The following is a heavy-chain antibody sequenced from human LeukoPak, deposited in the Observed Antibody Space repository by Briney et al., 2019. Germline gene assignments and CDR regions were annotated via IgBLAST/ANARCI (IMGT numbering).Heavy chain of an antibody. D-gene: IGHD3-10*01. V-gene: IGHV3-21*01. J-gene: IGHJ6*04. CDR1: GFTFSSYS. Sequence: PGGSLRLSCAASGFTFSSYSMNWARQAPGKGLEWVSSISSSSSYIYYADSVKGRFTISRDNAKNSLYLQMNSLRAEDTAVYYCARDGGSGSYSYYYYYGMDVWGKGTAVTVSS. CDR3: ARDGGSGSYSYYYYYGMDV. CDR2: ISSSSSYI.